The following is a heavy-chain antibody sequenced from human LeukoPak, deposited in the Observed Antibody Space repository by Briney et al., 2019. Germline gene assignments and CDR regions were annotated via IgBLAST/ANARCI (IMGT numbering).Heavy chain of an antibody. Sequence: SETLSLTCAVSGVSISSTNLRRGVRPPAGQGLEGIGEISLAGRTNYNPSLSDRVTMSLDESSNQVSLNLTSATAAATAIYYCSRESGAFCPSGYWGQGTLVIVPS. J-gene: IGHJ4*02. CDR2: ISLAGRT. D-gene: IGHD1-26*01. CDR1: GVSISSTNL. V-gene: IGHV4-4*02. CDR3: SRESGAFCPSGY.